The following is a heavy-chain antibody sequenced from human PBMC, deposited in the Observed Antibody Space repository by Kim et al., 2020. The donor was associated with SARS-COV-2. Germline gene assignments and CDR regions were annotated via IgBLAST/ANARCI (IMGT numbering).Heavy chain of an antibody. CDR2: ISGSGGST. CDR1: GFTFSSYA. V-gene: IGHV3-23*01. CDR3: AKAGGSGSYYNALYYYYGMDV. D-gene: IGHD3-10*01. Sequence: GGSLRLSCAASGFTFSSYAMSWVRQAPGKGLEWVSAISGSGGSTYYADSVKGRFTISRDNSKNTLYLQMNSLRAEDTAVYYCAKAGGSGSYYNALYYYYGMDVWGQGTTVTVSS. J-gene: IGHJ6*02.